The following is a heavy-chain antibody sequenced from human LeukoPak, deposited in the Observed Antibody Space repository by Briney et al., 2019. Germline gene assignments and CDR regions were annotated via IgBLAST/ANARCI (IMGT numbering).Heavy chain of an antibody. CDR2: ISAYNGNT. Sequence: ASVKVSCKASGYTFTSYGISWVRQAPGQGLEWMGWISAYNGNTNYAQKLQGRVTMTTDTSTSTAYMELRSLRSDDTAVYYCARWGTIVVVQAAMLGFDYWGQGTLVTVSS. CDR1: GYTFTSYG. J-gene: IGHJ4*02. D-gene: IGHD2-2*01. CDR3: ARWGTIVVVQAAMLGFDY. V-gene: IGHV1-18*01.